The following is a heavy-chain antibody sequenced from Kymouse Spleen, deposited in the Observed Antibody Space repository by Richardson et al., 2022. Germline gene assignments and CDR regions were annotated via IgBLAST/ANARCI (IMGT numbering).Heavy chain of an antibody. CDR2: IWYDGSNK. V-gene: IGHV3-33*01. CDR1: GFTFSSYG. J-gene: IGHJ6*02. D-gene: IGHD2-8*01. CDR3: AREFFCTNGVCYWDYYYGMDV. Sequence: QVQLVESGGGVVQPGRSLRLSCAASGFTFSSYGMHWVRQAPGKGLEWVAVIWYDGSNKYYADSVKGRFTISRDNSKNTLYLQMNSLRAEDTAVYYCAREFFCTNGVCYWDYYYGMDVWGQGTTVTVSS.